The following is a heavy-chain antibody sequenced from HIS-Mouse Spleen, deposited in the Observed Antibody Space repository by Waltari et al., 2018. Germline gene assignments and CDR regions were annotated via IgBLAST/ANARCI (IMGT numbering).Heavy chain of an antibody. D-gene: IGHD7-27*01. CDR1: VDSVSSNSAA. CDR3: ARLTGDPLGDWFDP. CDR2: TYYRSKWYN. Sequence: QVQLQQSGPGLVKPSHTLSLTCPISVDSVSSNSAAWNWIRQSPSRGLEWLGRTYYRSKWYNDYAVSVKSRITINPDTSKNQFSLQLNSVTPEDTAVYYCARLTGDPLGDWFDPWGQGTLVTVSS. V-gene: IGHV6-1*01. J-gene: IGHJ5*02.